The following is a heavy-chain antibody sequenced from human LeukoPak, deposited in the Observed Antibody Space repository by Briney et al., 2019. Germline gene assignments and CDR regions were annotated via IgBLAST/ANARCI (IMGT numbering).Heavy chain of an antibody. Sequence: SETLSLTCAVYGGSFSGYYRSWIRQPPGKGLEWIGEINHSGSTNYNPSLKSRVTISVDTSKNQFSLKLSSVTAADTAVYYCARGHYYDSSGYRALDYWGQGTLVTVSS. CDR1: GGSFSGYY. J-gene: IGHJ4*02. V-gene: IGHV4-34*01. CDR2: INHSGST. D-gene: IGHD3-22*01. CDR3: ARGHYYDSSGYRALDY.